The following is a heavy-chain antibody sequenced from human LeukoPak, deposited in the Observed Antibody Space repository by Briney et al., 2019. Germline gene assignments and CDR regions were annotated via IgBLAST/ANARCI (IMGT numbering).Heavy chain of an antibody. Sequence: SETLSLTCAVSGYSISSGYYWGWIRQPPGKGLEWIGSIYHSGSTYYNPSLKSRVTISVDTSKNQFSLKLSSVTAADTAVYYCARYDDSSDGNWFDPWGQGTLVTVSS. CDR1: GYSISSGYY. D-gene: IGHD4-17*01. V-gene: IGHV4-38-2*01. J-gene: IGHJ5*02. CDR2: IYHSGST. CDR3: ARYDDSSDGNWFDP.